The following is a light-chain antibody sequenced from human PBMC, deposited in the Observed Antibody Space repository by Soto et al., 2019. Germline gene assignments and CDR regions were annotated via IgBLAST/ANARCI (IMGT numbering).Light chain of an antibody. Sequence: QSVLTQPPSVSGAPGQRVTISCTGSSSNIGAGYGVNWYQQLPGTAPKLLIYGNINRPSGVPDRFSGSKSGTSASLAITGLQAEEEADEYYQSYDSSLSGNVIFGGGTKLTVL. CDR3: QSYDSSLSGNVI. J-gene: IGLJ2*01. CDR2: GNI. V-gene: IGLV1-40*01. CDR1: SSNIGAGYG.